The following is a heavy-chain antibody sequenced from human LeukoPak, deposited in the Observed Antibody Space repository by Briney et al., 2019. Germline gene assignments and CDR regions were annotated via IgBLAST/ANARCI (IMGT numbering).Heavy chain of an antibody. V-gene: IGHV3-30*18. D-gene: IGHD3-22*01. J-gene: IGHJ4*02. CDR1: GFTSSSHG. CDR2: ILYDGSNE. Sequence: GTSLRLSCAASGFTSSSHGMHWVRQAPGMGLEWVALILYDGSNEYYADSVQGRFTISRDSSRNTLYLQMNSLRAEDTAVYYCAKDGTGGYYYLDYWGQGTLVTVSS. CDR3: AKDGTGGYYYLDY.